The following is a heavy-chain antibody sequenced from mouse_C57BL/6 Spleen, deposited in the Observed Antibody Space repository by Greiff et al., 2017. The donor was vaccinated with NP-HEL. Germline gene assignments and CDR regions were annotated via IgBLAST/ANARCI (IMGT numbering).Heavy chain of an antibody. J-gene: IGHJ4*01. CDR2: INPYNGGT. Sequence: EVQLQQSGPVLVKPGASVKMSCKASGYTFTDYYMNWVKQSHGKSLEWIGVINPYNGGTSYNQKFKGKATLTVDKSSSTAYMELNSLTSEDSAVYYCARDDYEAMDYWGQGTSVTVSS. V-gene: IGHV1-19*01. CDR3: ARDDYEAMDY. CDR1: GYTFTDYY.